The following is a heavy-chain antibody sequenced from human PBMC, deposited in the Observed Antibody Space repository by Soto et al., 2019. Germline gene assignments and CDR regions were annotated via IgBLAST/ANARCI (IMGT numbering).Heavy chain of an antibody. CDR1: GFTFSDYY. CDR2: ISSSGSTI. Sequence: GGSLRLSCAASGFTFSDYYMSWIRQAPGKGLEWVSYISSSGSTIYYADSVKGRFTTSRDNAKNSLYLQMNSLRAEDTAVYYCARERYCSSTSCYAVPGYYYYYYMDVWGKGTTVTVSS. V-gene: IGHV3-11*01. D-gene: IGHD2-2*01. CDR3: ARERYCSSTSCYAVPGYYYYYYMDV. J-gene: IGHJ6*03.